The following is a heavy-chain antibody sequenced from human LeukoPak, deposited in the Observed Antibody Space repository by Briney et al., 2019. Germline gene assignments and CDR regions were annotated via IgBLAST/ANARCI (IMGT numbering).Heavy chain of an antibody. D-gene: IGHD4-17*01. CDR1: GFTFSSPA. Sequence: GGSLRLSCAASGFTFSSPAMSWVRQAPGKGLEWVSSITPSGDGTYYAASVRGRFTISRDNSKNTLYLQMNSLRAEDTAVYYCAKERIGGDYVGYYYGMDVWGQGTTVTVSS. J-gene: IGHJ6*02. V-gene: IGHV3-23*01. CDR3: AKERIGGDYVGYYYGMDV. CDR2: ITPSGDGT.